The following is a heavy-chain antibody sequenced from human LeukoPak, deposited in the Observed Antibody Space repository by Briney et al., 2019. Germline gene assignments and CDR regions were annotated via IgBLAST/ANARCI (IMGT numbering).Heavy chain of an antibody. V-gene: IGHV1-2*06. CDR2: INPNSGGT. D-gene: IGHD3-22*01. Sequence: ASVKVSCKASGYTFTGYYMHWVRQAPGQGLEWMGRINPNSGGTNYAQKFQGRVTMTRDTSISTAYMELSSLRSEDTAVYYCARDRKKTYYYDSSDLYGMDVWGQGTTVTVSS. CDR3: ARDRKKTYYYDSSDLYGMDV. J-gene: IGHJ6*02. CDR1: GYTFTGYY.